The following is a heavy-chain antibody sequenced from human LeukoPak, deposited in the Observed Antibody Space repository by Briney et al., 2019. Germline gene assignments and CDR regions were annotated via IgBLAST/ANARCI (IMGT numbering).Heavy chain of an antibody. V-gene: IGHV1-2*02. CDR3: ARSYGSGSYGLG. D-gene: IGHD3-10*01. CDR1: GYTFTGYY. J-gene: IGHJ4*02. Sequence: GASVKVSCKASGYTFTGYYMHWVRQAPGHGLEWRGWINPNSGGTNYAQKFQGRVTMTRDTSISTAYMELSRLRSDDTAVYYCARSYGSGSYGLGWGQGTLVTVSS. CDR2: INPNSGGT.